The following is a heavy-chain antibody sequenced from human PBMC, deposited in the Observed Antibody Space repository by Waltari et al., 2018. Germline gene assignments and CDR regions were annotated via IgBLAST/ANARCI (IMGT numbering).Heavy chain of an antibody. CDR3: ARRWTSDWSDP. J-gene: IGHJ5*02. V-gene: IGHV1-18*01. CDR1: GYKCNSYG. Sequence: QLVQSDAEVKKPGASVKVSCKTYGYKCNSYGINWVRQAPGQGLESMGWISAYTGNPHYAQNFQGRVTMTRDTSTNTAYLELRGLTSDDTAVYYCARRWTSDWSDPWGQGTLVTVSS. CDR2: ISAYTGNP.